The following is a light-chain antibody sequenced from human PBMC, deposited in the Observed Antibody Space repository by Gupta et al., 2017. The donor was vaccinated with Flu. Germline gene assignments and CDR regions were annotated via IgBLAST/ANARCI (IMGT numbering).Light chain of an antibody. V-gene: IGKV1-5*03. CDR1: QNIGDS. CDR3: RQDKSYPWA. J-gene: IGKJ1*01. CDR2: RAS. Sequence: PSTLPASVGDRVTITCRASQNIGDSLAWYQQKPGITPKLLIYRASMLESGVSSTFSGSGSGTEFTLTISSLQPDDFGNFYCRQDKSYPWAFGQGTKVEVK.